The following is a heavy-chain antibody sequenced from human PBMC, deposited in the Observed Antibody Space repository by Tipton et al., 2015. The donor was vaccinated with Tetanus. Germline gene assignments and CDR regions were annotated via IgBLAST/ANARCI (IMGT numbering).Heavy chain of an antibody. CDR3: ARDPYSSSSNWFDP. Sequence: SLRLSCAASGFTFDDYAMHWVRQAPGKGLEWVSGISWNSGSIGYADSVKGRFTISRDNSKNTLYLQMNSLRAEDTAVYYCARDPYSSSSNWFDPWGQGTLVTVSS. CDR2: ISWNSGSI. V-gene: IGHV3-9*01. CDR1: GFTFDDYA. J-gene: IGHJ5*02. D-gene: IGHD6-6*01.